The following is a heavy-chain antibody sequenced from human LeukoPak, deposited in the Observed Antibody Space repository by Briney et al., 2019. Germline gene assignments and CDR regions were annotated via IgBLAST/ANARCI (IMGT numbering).Heavy chain of an antibody. CDR3: ATHRHVWLLGN. V-gene: IGHV3-15*01. CDR2: IISKTGGGTT. J-gene: IGHJ4*02. D-gene: IGHD1-1*01. CDR1: GFTFTDVW. Sequence: GRSLRLSCAASGFTFTDVWMSWVRQTPGKWLEWVGRIISKTGGGTTDYAATVKGRFTISSDDSKNTLYLQMNSLKAEDTAVYYCATHRHVWLLGNWGQGTLVTVSS.